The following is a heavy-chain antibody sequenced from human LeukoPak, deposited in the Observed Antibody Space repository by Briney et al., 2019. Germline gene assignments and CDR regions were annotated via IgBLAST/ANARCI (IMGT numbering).Heavy chain of an antibody. Sequence: PSQTLSLTCTVSGGSISSGDYYWSWIRQPPGKGLEWIGYIYYSGSTYYNPSLKSRVTISVDTSKNQFSLKLSSVTAADTAVYYCASFDGPGYSYGFDYCGQGTLVTVSS. V-gene: IGHV4-30-4*01. J-gene: IGHJ4*02. CDR1: GGSISSGDYY. D-gene: IGHD5-18*01. CDR2: IYYSGST. CDR3: ASFDGPGYSYGFDY.